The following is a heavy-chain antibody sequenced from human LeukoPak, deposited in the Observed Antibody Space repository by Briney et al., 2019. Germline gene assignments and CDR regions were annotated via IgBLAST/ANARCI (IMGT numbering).Heavy chain of an antibody. V-gene: IGHV3-30*18. D-gene: IGHD3-10*01. J-gene: IGHJ4*02. CDR3: VKEQGSGYYRTADY. CDR1: GFTLSSCG. Sequence: GGSLRLSCVASGFTLSSCGMHLVRQAPGKGLEWVAVITYDGITTYSDDSVKGRFAISRDTSKSTLHLQMNNLRPEDTAVYFCVKEQGSGYYRTADYWGQGTLVTVSS. CDR2: ITYDGITT.